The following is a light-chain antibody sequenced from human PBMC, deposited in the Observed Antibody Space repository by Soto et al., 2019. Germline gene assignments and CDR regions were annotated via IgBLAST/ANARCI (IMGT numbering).Light chain of an antibody. Sequence: QSALTQPASVSGSPGQSITISCSGTSSDVGGYNYVSWYQQHPGKAPKLVIYDVSNRPSGLSNRFSGSKSGNTASLTISGLQAEDEADYYCSSYTASSPHVVFGGGTKLTVL. CDR1: SSDVGGYNY. V-gene: IGLV2-14*01. CDR3: SSYTASSPHVV. J-gene: IGLJ2*01. CDR2: DVS.